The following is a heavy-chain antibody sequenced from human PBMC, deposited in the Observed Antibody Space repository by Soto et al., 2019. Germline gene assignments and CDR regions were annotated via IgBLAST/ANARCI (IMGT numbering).Heavy chain of an antibody. Sequence: GGSLRLSCAASGYTFSDYGMSWVRQAPGKGLEWVSSISGSGGSTYYADSVKGRFTISRDNAKNSLFLQMNSLRPEDTALYYCAKDMKWGGMTTIHYFDSWGQGTQVTVSS. V-gene: IGHV3-23*01. CDR3: AKDMKWGGMTTIHYFDS. CDR1: GYTFSDYG. D-gene: IGHD4-17*01. CDR2: ISGSGGST. J-gene: IGHJ4*02.